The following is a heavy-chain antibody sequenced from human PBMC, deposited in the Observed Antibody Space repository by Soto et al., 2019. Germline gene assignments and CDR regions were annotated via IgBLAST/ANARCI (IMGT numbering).Heavy chain of an antibody. Sequence: GGSLRLSCEASGFTFSSYVMGWVRQAPGKGLEWVSVISPSGDSTYYGDSVKGRFTISRDNSKHTVYLQMNSLRAEDTAVYYCARRVYCISTTCSYYFDYWGQGTLVTVSS. V-gene: IGHV3-23*01. CDR1: GFTFSSYV. J-gene: IGHJ4*02. CDR3: ARRVYCISTTCSYYFDY. D-gene: IGHD2-2*01. CDR2: ISPSGDST.